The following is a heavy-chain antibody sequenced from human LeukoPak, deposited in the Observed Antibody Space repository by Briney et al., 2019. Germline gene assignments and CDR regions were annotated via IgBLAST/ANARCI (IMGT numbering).Heavy chain of an antibody. CDR2: IYYSGST. CDR1: AGSISSSSYY. J-gene: IGHJ3*02. Sequence: PWETLSLTCTVSAGSISSSSYYWGWIRQPPGKGLEWIGSIYYSGSTYYNPSLKSRVTISVDTSKNQFSLKLSSVTAAATAVYYCARHGYCSSTSCPGDAFVIWGQGTMVTVSS. D-gene: IGHD2-2*03. CDR3: ARHGYCSSTSCPGDAFVI. V-gene: IGHV4-39*01.